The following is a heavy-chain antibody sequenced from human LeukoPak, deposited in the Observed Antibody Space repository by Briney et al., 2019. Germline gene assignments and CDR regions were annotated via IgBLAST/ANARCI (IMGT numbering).Heavy chain of an antibody. J-gene: IGHJ4*02. V-gene: IGHV3-11*04. D-gene: IGHD3-10*01. CDR3: ARDAGIWFGDLFRHPVDY. CDR1: GFTSSDYY. Sequence: PGGSLRLSCAASGFTSSDYYMSWIRQAPGKGLEWVSYISSSGSTIYYADSVKGRFTISRDNAKNSLYLQMNSLRAEDTAVYYCARDAGIWFGDLFRHPVDYWGQGTLVTVSS. CDR2: ISSSGSTI.